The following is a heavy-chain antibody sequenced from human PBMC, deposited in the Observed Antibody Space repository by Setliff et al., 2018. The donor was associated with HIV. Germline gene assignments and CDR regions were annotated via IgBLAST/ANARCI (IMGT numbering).Heavy chain of an antibody. CDR1: GGTFSASG. J-gene: IGHJ6*02. D-gene: IGHD6-19*01. CDR2: IIPAFGTA. V-gene: IGHV1-69*13. CDR3: ARGEGSGWDTVEENYYNLDV. Sequence: SVKVSCKASGGTFSASGFSWVRQAPGQGLEWMGGIIPAFGTADYAQKFQGRVTITADASTSTAYMELISLRSEDTAVYYCARGEGSGWDTVEENYYNLDVWGPGTTVTVAS.